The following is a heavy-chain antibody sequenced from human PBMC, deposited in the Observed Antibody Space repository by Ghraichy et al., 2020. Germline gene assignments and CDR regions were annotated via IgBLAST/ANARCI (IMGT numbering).Heavy chain of an antibody. Sequence: SETLSLTCAVYGGSFSGYYWSWIRQPPGKGLELIGEINHSGSTNYNPSLKSRVTISVDTSKNQFSLKLSSVTAADTAVYYCAREVAGKDYWGQGTLVTVSS. V-gene: IGHV4-34*01. CDR1: GGSFSGYY. CDR2: INHSGST. CDR3: AREVAGKDY. D-gene: IGHD6-19*01. J-gene: IGHJ4*02.